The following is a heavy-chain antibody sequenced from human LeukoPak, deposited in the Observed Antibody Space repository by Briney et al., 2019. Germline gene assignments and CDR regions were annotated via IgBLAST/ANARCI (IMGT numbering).Heavy chain of an antibody. Sequence: SETLSLTCTVSDGSINGYYWSWIRQPAGKGLEWIGRVYTSGGTNYNPSLKSRVTISIDTAKNQISLKVRSVTAADAAIYYCAGGHSGSSAKILYYYYMDVWGKGTTVTVSS. CDR1: DGSINGYY. J-gene: IGHJ6*03. D-gene: IGHD1-26*01. CDR2: VYTSGGT. CDR3: AGGHSGSSAKILYYYYMDV. V-gene: IGHV4-4*07.